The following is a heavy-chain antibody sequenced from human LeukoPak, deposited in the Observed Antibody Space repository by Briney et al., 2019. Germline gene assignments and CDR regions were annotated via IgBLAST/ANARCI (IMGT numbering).Heavy chain of an antibody. CDR2: IWYDGSNK. J-gene: IGHJ4*02. Sequence: QPGRSLRLSCAASGFIFSNYGMHWVRQAPGKGLEWVAVIWYDGSNKYYADSVKGRFTISRDNAKNTLYLQMNSLRAEDTAVYYCASSVPVAGTQFWGQGTLVTVSS. V-gene: IGHV3-33*03. D-gene: IGHD6-19*01. CDR3: ASSVPVAGTQF. CDR1: GFIFSNYG.